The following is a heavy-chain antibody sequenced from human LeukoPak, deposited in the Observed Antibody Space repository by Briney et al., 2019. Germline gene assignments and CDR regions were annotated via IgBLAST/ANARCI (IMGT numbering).Heavy chain of an antibody. Sequence: GGSLRLSCAASGFTFSSYAMHWVRQAPGKGLEWVTVISYDGSNKYYADSVKGRFTISRDNSKNTLYLQMNSLRAEDTAVHYCARAGSSWYGVYYYGMDVWGQGTTVTVSS. J-gene: IGHJ6*02. V-gene: IGHV3-30*04. D-gene: IGHD6-13*01. CDR1: GFTFSSYA. CDR3: ARAGSSWYGVYYYGMDV. CDR2: ISYDGSNK.